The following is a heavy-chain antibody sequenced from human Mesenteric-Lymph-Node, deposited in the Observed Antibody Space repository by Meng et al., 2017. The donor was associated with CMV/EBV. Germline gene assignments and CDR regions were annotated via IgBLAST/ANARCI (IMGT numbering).Heavy chain of an antibody. CDR3: ARVGSTAAAGTSDY. Sequence: GESLKISCAASGITFSSYWMSWVRQAPGKGLEWVANIKQDGSEKYYVDSVKGRFTTSRDNAKKSVYLQMDSLRAEDTAMYYCARVGSTAAAGTSDYWGQGTLVTVSS. CDR2: IKQDGSEK. CDR1: GITFSSYW. J-gene: IGHJ4*02. V-gene: IGHV3-7*01. D-gene: IGHD6-13*01.